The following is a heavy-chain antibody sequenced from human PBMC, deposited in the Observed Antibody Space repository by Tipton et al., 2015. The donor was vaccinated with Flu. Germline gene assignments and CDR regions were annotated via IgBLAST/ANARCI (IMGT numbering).Heavy chain of an antibody. CDR3: ARGRTWNFSWFDP. CDR2: IDDGGGT. D-gene: IGHD1-7*01. Sequence: GLVKPSETLTLNCAVHGGSFSGYYWNWIRQTPGKGLEWVGEIDDGGGTTCNPSLEGRVTTSRDASKNQFSLSLQSVTAADTAVYYCARGRTWNFSWFDPWGQGTLVVVSS. CDR1: GGSFSGYY. V-gene: IGHV4-34*01. J-gene: IGHJ5*02.